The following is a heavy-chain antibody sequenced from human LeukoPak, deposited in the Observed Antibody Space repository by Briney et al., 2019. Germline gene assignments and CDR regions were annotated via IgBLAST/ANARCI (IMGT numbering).Heavy chain of an antibody. J-gene: IGHJ4*02. D-gene: IGHD3-9*01. CDR3: ARRGYDILTGYSYFDF. CDR2: IDSDGGST. Sequence: GGSLTLLCAASGFTLCSYWMHWVRQPPGKGLEWVSRIDSDGGSTTYADSVKGRVTISRDNAKNTLYLQMNSLRAEDTAVYFCARRGYDILTGYSYFDFWGQGTLVTVSS. CDR1: GFTLCSYW. V-gene: IGHV3-74*01.